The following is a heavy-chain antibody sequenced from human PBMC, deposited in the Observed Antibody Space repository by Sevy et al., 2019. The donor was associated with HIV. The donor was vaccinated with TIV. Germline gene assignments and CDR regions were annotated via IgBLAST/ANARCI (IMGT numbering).Heavy chain of an antibody. J-gene: IGHJ4*02. Sequence: ASVKVSCKASGYTSTSYGISWVRQAPGQGLEWLGWISTLNVNTNNAQKFQGRVTMTTDTSTGTASMELRSLRSDDTAVYYCARDDCSSLSCHGSLLYWGQGTLVTVSS. V-gene: IGHV1-18*01. CDR1: GYTSTSYG. CDR2: ISTLNVNT. D-gene: IGHD2-2*01. CDR3: ARDDCSSLSCHGSLLY.